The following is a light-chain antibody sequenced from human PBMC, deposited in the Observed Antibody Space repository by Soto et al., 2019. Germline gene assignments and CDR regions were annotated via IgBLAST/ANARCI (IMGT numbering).Light chain of an antibody. V-gene: IGKV1-5*03. J-gene: IGKJ2*01. CDR2: KAS. CDR3: QQYYSYSHT. Sequence: DIQMTQSPSTLSASVGDRVTITCRASQSISSWLAWYQQKPGKAPKLLIYKASSLEGGVPSRFSGSGSVTEFPLTISSLQPDDFATYYCQQYYSYSHTFGQGTKLEIK. CDR1: QSISSW.